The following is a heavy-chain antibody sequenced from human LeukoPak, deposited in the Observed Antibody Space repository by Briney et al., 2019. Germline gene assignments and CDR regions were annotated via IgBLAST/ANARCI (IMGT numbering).Heavy chain of an antibody. J-gene: IGHJ3*02. D-gene: IGHD3-10*01. V-gene: IGHV4-59*07. CDR2: IYDSGST. CDR3: ARGVTPYDAFDI. Sequence: SDTLSLTCTVSGGSISSYYWSWLRQPPGKGLEGIGYIYDSGSTNYNPSLKRRVTKSVDNSKNQFSLTLSSVAAVDTPRCYCARGVTPYDAFDIWGQGAMVTISS. CDR1: GGSISSYY.